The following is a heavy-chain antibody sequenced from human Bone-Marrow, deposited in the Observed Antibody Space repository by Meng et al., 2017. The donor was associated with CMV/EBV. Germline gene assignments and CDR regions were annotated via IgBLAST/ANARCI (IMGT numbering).Heavy chain of an antibody. V-gene: IGHV6-1*01. CDR3: ARGLYYFDY. J-gene: IGHJ4*02. CDR1: GDSVSSNSAA. CDR2: TYYRSKWYN. D-gene: IGHD3/OR15-3a*01. Sequence: SETLSLTCAISGDSVSSNSAAWNWIRQSPSRGLEWLGRTYYRSKWYNDYAVSLKSRITFNPDPSDKQFSLQLNSVTPEDTAVYYCARGLYYFDYWGQGMLVTFSS.